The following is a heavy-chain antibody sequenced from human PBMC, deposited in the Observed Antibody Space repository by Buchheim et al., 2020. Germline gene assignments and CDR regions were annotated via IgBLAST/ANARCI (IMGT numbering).Heavy chain of an antibody. CDR2: INEDGSGK. V-gene: IGHV3-7*01. D-gene: IGHD3-16*01. CDR3: VSWYYR. Sequence: DVQLVESGGGLVQPGGSLRLSCAASGFTFSNSWMSWVRQAPGKGLEWVAEINEDGSGKYYVDSVKGRFAISRDNAKNSLYLQMNSLRAEDTAVYYWVSWYYRWGQGTL. J-gene: IGHJ4*02. CDR1: GFTFSNSW.